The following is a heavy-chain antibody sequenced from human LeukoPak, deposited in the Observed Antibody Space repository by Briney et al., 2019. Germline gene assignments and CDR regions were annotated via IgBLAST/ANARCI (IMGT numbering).Heavy chain of an antibody. D-gene: IGHD2-2*01. CDR3: ARGRGRYLVVPAANYYYYGMDV. CDR2: INHSGST. Sequence: SETLSLTCAVYGGSFSGYYWSWIRQPPGKGLEWIGEINHSGSTNYNPSLKSRVTISVDTSKNQFSLKLSSVTAADTAVYYCARGRGRYLVVPAANYYYYGMDVWGKGTTVTVSS. J-gene: IGHJ6*04. CDR1: GGSFSGYY. V-gene: IGHV4-34*01.